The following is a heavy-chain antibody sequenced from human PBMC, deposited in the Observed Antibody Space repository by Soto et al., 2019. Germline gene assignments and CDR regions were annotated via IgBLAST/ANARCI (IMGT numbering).Heavy chain of an antibody. CDR1: GYSFTSYW. J-gene: IGHJ5*02. V-gene: IGHV5-10-1*01. Sequence: GASLKISCKGSGYSFTSYWISWVRQMPGKGLEWMGRIDPSDSYTNYSPSYQGHVTISADKSISTAYLQWSSLKASDTAMYYCARPSSWYNWFDPWGQGTLVTV. D-gene: IGHD6-13*01. CDR3: ARPSSWYNWFDP. CDR2: IDPSDSYT.